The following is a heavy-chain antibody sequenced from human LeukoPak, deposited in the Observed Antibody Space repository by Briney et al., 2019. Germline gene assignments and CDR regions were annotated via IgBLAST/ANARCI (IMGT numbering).Heavy chain of an antibody. CDR2: IKPKTDGEPT. Sequence: PGGSLRLSCAASGFTFSNAYMNWVRQAPGKGLEWVGRIKPKTDGEPTEYAAPVKDRFSISRDDSKSMMYLQMNSLKTEDTAVYYCITPLPYSAQGGQGTLVTVSS. J-gene: IGHJ4*02. CDR3: ITPLPYSAQ. V-gene: IGHV3-15*07. D-gene: IGHD2-21*01. CDR1: GFTFSNAY.